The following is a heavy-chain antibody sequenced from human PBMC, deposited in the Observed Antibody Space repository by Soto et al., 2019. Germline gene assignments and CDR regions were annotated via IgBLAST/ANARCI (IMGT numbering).Heavy chain of an antibody. CDR1: GFTFSSYW. V-gene: IGHV3-74*01. D-gene: IGHD2-15*01. CDR3: VRTSLVVAAATREDY. Sequence: EVQLVESGGGLVQPGESLRLSCAAAGFTFSSYWMHWVRQAPGKGLVWVSRINSDGSSTSYAGSVKGRCTISRDNAKNTLYLQMHSLRAEDTAVYYCVRTSLVVAAATREDYWGQGTLVTVSS. J-gene: IGHJ4*02. CDR2: INSDGSST.